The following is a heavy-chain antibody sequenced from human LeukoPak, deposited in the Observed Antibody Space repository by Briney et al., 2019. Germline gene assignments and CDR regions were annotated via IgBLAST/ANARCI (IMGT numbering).Heavy chain of an antibody. CDR2: INPNSGGT. D-gene: IGHD6-13*01. J-gene: IGHJ4*02. CDR3: ARGSKAAADYLDGY. V-gene: IGHV1-2*02. CDR1: GYTFTGYY. Sequence: ASVKVSCKASGYTFTGYYMHWVRQAPGQGLEWMGWINPNSGGTNYAQKFQGRVTMTRDTSISTAYMELSSLRSEDTAVYYCARGSKAAADYLDGYWGQGTLVTVSS.